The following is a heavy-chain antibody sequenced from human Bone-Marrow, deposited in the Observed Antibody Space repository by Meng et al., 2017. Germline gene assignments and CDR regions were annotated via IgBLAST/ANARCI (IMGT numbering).Heavy chain of an antibody. CDR3: ARLLAAGIAFDI. Sequence: QVQLVQSGAEVKKPWSSVKVSCKASGGTFSSYAISWVRQAPGQGLEWMGWINTNTGNPTYAQGFTGRFVFSLDTSVSTAYLQISSLKAEDTAVYYCARLLAAGIAFDIWGQGTMVTVSS. D-gene: IGHD6-13*01. CDR2: INTNTGNP. J-gene: IGHJ3*02. V-gene: IGHV7-4-1*02. CDR1: GGTFSSYA.